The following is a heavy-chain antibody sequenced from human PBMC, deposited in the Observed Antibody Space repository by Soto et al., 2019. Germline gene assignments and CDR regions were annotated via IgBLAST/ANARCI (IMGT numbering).Heavy chain of an antibody. CDR3: ARGIYSTSSFFDS. J-gene: IGHJ4*02. D-gene: IGHD6-6*01. CDR2: IYYSGNT. V-gene: IGHV4-30-4*01. Sequence: SETLSLTCTVSGDSIRTADYYWNWIRQPPGKGLEWIGYIYYSGNTYCIPSLKSRVTISVDTSKNQISLKLNSVTAADTAVYYCARGIYSTSSFFDSWGQGTLVTVSS. CDR1: GDSIRTADYY.